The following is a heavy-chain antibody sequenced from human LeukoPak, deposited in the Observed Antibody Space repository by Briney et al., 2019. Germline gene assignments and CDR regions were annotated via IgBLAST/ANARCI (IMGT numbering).Heavy chain of an antibody. D-gene: IGHD3-10*01. J-gene: IGHJ5*02. CDR1: GFTFDDYA. CDR3: AKTSLSEWFGGGNWFDP. CDR2: ISWNSGSI. V-gene: IGHV3-9*01. Sequence: GGSLRLSCAASGFTFDDYAMHWVRQAPGKGLEWVSGISWNSGSIGYADSVKGRFTISRDNAKNSLYLQMNSLRAEDTALYYCAKTSLSEWFGGGNWFDPWGQGTLVTASS.